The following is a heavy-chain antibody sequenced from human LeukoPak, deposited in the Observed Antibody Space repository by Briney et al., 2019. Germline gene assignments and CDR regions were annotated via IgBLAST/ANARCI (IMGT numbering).Heavy chain of an antibody. CDR1: GGSISSYY. Sequence: SETLSLTCTVSGGSISSYYWSWIRQPPGKGLEWIGYIYYSGSTNYNPSLKSRVTISVDTSKNQFSLKLSSVTAADTAVYYCARGYYDILTSDAFGIWGQGTMVTVSS. CDR2: IYYSGST. J-gene: IGHJ3*02. V-gene: IGHV4-59*01. D-gene: IGHD3-9*01. CDR3: ARGYYDILTSDAFGI.